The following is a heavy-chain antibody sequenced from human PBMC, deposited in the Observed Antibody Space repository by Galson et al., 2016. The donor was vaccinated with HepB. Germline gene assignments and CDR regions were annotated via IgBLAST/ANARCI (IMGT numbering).Heavy chain of an antibody. D-gene: IGHD2/OR15-2a*01. CDR3: ARRHEYCPPVGCSVDY. Sequence: SLRLSCAVSGFTFSGYGMHWVRQAPGKGLEWVAADSMDGRRKFYADSVKGRFTISRDNSNNMLFLQMSSLTEDDTAVYYCARRHEYCPPVGCSVDYWGQGTLVSVSS. CDR1: GFTFSGYG. J-gene: IGHJ4*02. V-gene: IGHV3-30*03. CDR2: DSMDGRRK.